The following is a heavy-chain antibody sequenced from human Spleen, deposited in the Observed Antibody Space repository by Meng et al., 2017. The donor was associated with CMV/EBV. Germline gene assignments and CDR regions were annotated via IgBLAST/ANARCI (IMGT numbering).Heavy chain of an antibody. CDR3: AKRPELVGVVEH. V-gene: IGHV3-23*01. J-gene: IGHJ1*01. Sequence: GGSLRLSCAASGFTFTNAWMSWVRQAPGKGLEWVSAISGSGGSTYYVPSMEGRFTISRDNSKNTLFLQVNGLRPEDTAIYYCAKRPELVGVVEHWGQGTLVTVSS. CDR2: ISGSGGST. CDR1: GFTFTNAW. D-gene: IGHD1-26*01.